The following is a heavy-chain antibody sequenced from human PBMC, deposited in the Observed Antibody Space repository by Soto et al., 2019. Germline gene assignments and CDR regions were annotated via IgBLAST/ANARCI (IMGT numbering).Heavy chain of an antibody. J-gene: IGHJ4*02. V-gene: IGHV4-59*01. CDR1: GGSISSYY. CDR3: ARAPPDFWSGYHAY. CDR2: IYYSGST. Sequence: PSETLSLTCTVSGGSISSYYWSWIRQPPGKGLEWIGYIYYSGSTNYNPSLKSRVTISVDTSKNQFSLKLSSVTAADTAVYFCARAPPDFWSGYHAYWGQGTLVTVSS. D-gene: IGHD3-3*01.